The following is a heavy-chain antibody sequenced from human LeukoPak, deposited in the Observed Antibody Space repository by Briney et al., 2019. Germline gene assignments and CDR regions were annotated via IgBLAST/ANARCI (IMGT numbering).Heavy chain of an antibody. CDR1: GFTFSLYA. D-gene: IGHD6-13*01. V-gene: IGHV3-64*01. CDR2: ISSNGGTT. CDR3: ARVLYSSSWYSPIDY. Sequence: PGGSLRLSCAASGFTFSLYAMQWVRQAPGKGLEYVSGISSNGGTTYYANSVKGRFTISRDNSRSTLYLQIGSLRADDMAVYYCARVLYSSSWYSPIDYWGQGTLVTVSS. J-gene: IGHJ4*02.